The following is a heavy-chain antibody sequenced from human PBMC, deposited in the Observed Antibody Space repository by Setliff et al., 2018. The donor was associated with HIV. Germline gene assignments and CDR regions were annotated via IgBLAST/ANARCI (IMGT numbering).Heavy chain of an antibody. Sequence: GGSLRLSCAASGLSFSSSWMSWVRQAPGKGLAWVANINPDGSGKYYVDSVKGRFTISRDNSKNTLYLQMNSLRAEDTAVYYCARGEGYCSGGSCYYSWFDPWGQGTLVTVSS. V-gene: IGHV3-7*01. CDR3: ARGEGYCSGGSCYYSWFDP. J-gene: IGHJ5*02. CDR2: INPDGSGK. CDR1: GLSFSSSW. D-gene: IGHD2-15*01.